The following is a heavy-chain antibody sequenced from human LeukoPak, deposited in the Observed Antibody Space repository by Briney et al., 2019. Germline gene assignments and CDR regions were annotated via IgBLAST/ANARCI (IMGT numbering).Heavy chain of an antibody. J-gene: IGHJ4*02. Sequence: SVKVSCKASGGTFSSYAISWVRPAPGQGLEWMGRIIPILGIANYAQKFQGRVTITADKSTSTAYMELSSLRSEDTAVYYCARDLGYGYTLDYWGQGTLVTVSS. D-gene: IGHD5-18*01. CDR2: IIPILGIA. V-gene: IGHV1-69*04. CDR1: GGTFSSYA. CDR3: ARDLGYGYTLDY.